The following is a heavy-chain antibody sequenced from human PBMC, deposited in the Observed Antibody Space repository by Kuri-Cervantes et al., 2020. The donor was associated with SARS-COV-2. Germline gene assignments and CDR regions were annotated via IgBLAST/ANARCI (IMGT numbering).Heavy chain of an antibody. CDR2: ISLNGGSQ. J-gene: IGHJ4*02. CDR3: AKVHSGDNAYFDY. CDR1: GFASSNSA. Sequence: GGSLRLSCAVSGFASSNSAMSWVRQAPGKGPEWVSSISLNGGSQYYADSVKGRFTISRDNSKNTLYLQMSSLRAEDTAVYSCAKVHSGDNAYFDYWGQGTLVTVSS. D-gene: IGHD4/OR15-4a*01. V-gene: IGHV3-23*01.